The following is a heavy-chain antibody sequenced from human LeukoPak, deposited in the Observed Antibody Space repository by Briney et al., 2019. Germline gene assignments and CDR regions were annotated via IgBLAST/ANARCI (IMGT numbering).Heavy chain of an antibody. CDR2: ISHDGSQK. Sequence: GGSLRLSCAASGFTFSSYGIHWVRQAPGQGLEWVAVISHDGSQKYYADSVKGRYTISRDNSKNMLYLEMNSLRPEDTAVYYCAKAGITGAFDIWGQGTMVTVSS. CDR3: AKAGITGAFDI. CDR1: GFTFSSYG. J-gene: IGHJ3*02. V-gene: IGHV3-30*18. D-gene: IGHD1-14*01.